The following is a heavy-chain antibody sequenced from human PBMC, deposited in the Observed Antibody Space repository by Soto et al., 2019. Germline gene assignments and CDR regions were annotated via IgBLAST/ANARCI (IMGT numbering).Heavy chain of an antibody. V-gene: IGHV3-23*01. CDR1: GFTFSIYA. CDR3: ATVHNTSRSFDY. J-gene: IGHJ4*02. Sequence: GGSLRLSCAASGFTFSIYAMTWVRQAPGKGLEWVSTTGGSGRTTYYADSVKGRFTVSRDNSKNTLDLQMSSLRAEDTAVYYCATVHNTSRSFDYWGQGTLVTVSS. CDR2: TGGSGRTT. D-gene: IGHD1-20*01.